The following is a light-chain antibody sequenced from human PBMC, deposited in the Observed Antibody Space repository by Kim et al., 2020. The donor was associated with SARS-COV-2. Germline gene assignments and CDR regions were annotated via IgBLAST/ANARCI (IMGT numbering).Light chain of an antibody. J-gene: IGKJ4*01. CDR3: QQYNKWPT. Sequence: LAVTPGERATLSCRASQTISIHLAWYQQKPGQAPRLLIYGASTRATGVPARFSGSGSGTEFTLTVSSLQSEDFAVYYCQQYNKWPTFGGGTKLEI. V-gene: IGKV3-15*01. CDR1: QTISIH. CDR2: GAS.